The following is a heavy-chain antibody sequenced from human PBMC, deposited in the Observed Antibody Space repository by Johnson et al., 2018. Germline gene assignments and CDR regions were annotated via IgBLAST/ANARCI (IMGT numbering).Heavy chain of an antibody. J-gene: IGHJ6*02. CDR1: GFIFSSYG. V-gene: IGHV3-30*03. D-gene: IGHD2/OR15-2a*01. Sequence: QVQLVESVGGVVQPGKSLRLSCAASGFIFSSYGMHWVRQAPGKGLDWVAAISYHGSDTQYADSVRGRFIISRDNSKTALSLQMNSLRGDDTAVYYCARDITSHFSDYYALDGWGQGTTVTV. CDR2: ISYHGSDT. CDR3: ARDITSHFSDYYALDG.